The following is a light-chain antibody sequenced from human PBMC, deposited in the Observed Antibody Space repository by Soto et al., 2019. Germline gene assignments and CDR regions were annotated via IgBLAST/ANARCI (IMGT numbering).Light chain of an antibody. CDR2: EGS. J-gene: IGLJ3*02. Sequence: QSALTQPASVSGSPGQSITISCTGTSSGVGSYNLVSWYQQHPGKAPKLMIYEGSKRPSGVSNRFSGSKSGNTASLTISGLQAEDEADYYCCSYAGSSGWVFGGGTQLTVL. V-gene: IGLV2-23*01. CDR3: CSYAGSSGWV. CDR1: SSGVGSYNL.